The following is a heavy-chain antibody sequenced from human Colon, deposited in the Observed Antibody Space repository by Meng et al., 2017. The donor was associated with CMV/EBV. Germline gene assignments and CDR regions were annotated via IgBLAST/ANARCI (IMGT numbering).Heavy chain of an antibody. J-gene: IGHJ4*02. CDR3: ARIHYDSWSGYYRDY. CDR2: INARGSTT. CDR1: GLTFSNFA. D-gene: IGHD3-3*01. Sequence: GESLKISCAASGLTFSNFAINWVRQAPGKGLEWVSSINARGSTTYYADSVKGRLTISRDNSNNTVYLQMNSLRVEDTAVYYCARIHYDSWSGYYRDYWGQGALVTVSS. V-gene: IGHV3-23*01.